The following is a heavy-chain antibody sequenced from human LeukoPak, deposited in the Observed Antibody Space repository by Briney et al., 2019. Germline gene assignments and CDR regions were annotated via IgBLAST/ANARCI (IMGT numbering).Heavy chain of an antibody. D-gene: IGHD3-22*01. J-gene: IGHJ4*02. CDR2: INPNTGGT. V-gene: IGHV1-2*02. CDR1: GYTFTGYY. CDR3: ARGERYDSSGYPDS. Sequence: ASVKVSCKASGYTFTGYYTHWVRQAPGQGLEWMGWINPNTGGTNYAQKFQGRVTMTRDTSISTAYMELTRLTSDDTAVYYCARGERYDSSGYPDSWGQGTLVTVSS.